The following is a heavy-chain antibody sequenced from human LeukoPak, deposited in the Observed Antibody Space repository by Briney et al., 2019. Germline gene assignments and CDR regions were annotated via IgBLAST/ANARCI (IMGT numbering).Heavy chain of an antibody. J-gene: IGHJ3*02. CDR3: ARLVGSGSAFGGVSEAFDI. CDR1: GGSISSYY. Sequence: PSETLSLTCTVSGGSISSYYWSWIRQPPGKGLEWIGYIYYSGSTNYNPSLNSRVTISVDTSKNQFSLKLSSVTAADTAVYYCARLVGSGSAFGGVSEAFDIWGQGTMVTVSS. V-gene: IGHV4-59*01. D-gene: IGHD3-16*01. CDR2: IYYSGST.